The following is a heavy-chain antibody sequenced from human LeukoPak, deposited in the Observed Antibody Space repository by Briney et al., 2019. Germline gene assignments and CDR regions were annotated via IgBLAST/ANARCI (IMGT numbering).Heavy chain of an antibody. CDR3: ARAKSYDSSGYYGKYYYMDV. CDR2: IYSGGST. Sequence: PGGSLRLSCAASGFTVSSNYMSRVRQAPGLGLDWLSVIYSGGSTYYADSVKGRFTISRDNSKNTLYLQMNSLRAEDTAVHYCARAKSYDSSGYYGKYYYMDVWGKGTTVTVSS. V-gene: IGHV3-66*02. D-gene: IGHD3-22*01. CDR1: GFTVSSNY. J-gene: IGHJ6*03.